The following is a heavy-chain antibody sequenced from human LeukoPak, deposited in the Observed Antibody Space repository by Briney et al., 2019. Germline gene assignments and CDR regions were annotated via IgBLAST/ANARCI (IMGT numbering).Heavy chain of an antibody. D-gene: IGHD2-2*01. CDR2: IYTSGST. V-gene: IGHV4-61*02. CDR3: VIDNSVVVPAASFSYNWFDP. Sequence: SETLSLTCTVSRGSISSGSYYGSSIRQPAGTGLEWVGRIYTSGSTNYNPSLKSRVTISVDTSKNQFSLKLRSVTVADTPVYYSVIDNSVVVPAASFSYNWFDPWGQGTLVTVSS. CDR1: RGSISSGSYY. J-gene: IGHJ5*02.